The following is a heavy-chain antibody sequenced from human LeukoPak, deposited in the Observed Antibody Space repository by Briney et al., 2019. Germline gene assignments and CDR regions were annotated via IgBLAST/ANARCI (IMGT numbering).Heavy chain of an antibody. J-gene: IGHJ6*02. D-gene: IGHD2-15*01. V-gene: IGHV3-33*01. CDR1: GFTFSSYG. Sequence: GGSLRLSCAASGFTFSSYGMHWVRQAPGKGLEWVAVIWYDGSNKYYADSVKGRFTISRDNSKNTLYLQMNSLRAEDTAVYYCARLPGVVAATGYYYGMDVWGQGTTVTVSS. CDR2: IWYDGSNK. CDR3: ARLPGVVAATGYYYGMDV.